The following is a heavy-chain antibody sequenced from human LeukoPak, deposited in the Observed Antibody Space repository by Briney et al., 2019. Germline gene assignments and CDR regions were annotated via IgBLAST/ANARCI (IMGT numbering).Heavy chain of an antibody. D-gene: IGHD4-23*01. CDR3: ARGSRVNYYYMDV. CDR2: INTNTGNP. CDR1: GYTFTSYA. Sequence: ASVKVSCKASGYTFTSYAMNWVRQAPGQGLEWMGWINTNTGNPTYAQGFTGRFVFSLDTSVSTAYLQISNLKAEDTAVYYCARGSRVNYYYMDVWGKGTTVTVSS. J-gene: IGHJ6*03. V-gene: IGHV7-4-1*02.